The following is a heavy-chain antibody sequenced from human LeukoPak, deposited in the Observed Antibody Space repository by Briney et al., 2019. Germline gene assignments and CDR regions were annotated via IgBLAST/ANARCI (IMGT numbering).Heavy chain of an antibody. CDR2: LNPNSGDT. CDR1: GYTFTAYY. CDR3: ARDVYCSSTSCYLLDS. J-gene: IGHJ4*02. Sequence: ASVKVSCKASGYTFTAYYMHWVRQAPGQGLEWMGWLNPNSGDTNYAQKVQGRVAMTRDTSISTAYMELSRLRSDDTAVYYCARDVYCSSTSCYLLDSWGQGALVTVSS. V-gene: IGHV1-2*02. D-gene: IGHD2-2*01.